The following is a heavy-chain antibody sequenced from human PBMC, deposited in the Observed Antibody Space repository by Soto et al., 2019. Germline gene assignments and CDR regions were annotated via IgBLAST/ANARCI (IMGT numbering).Heavy chain of an antibody. D-gene: IGHD4-17*01. CDR1: GYSFTSYW. J-gene: IGHJ3*02. Sequence: GESLKISCKGSGYSFTSYWIGWVRQMPGKGLEWMGIIYPGDSDTRYSPSFQGQVTISADKSISTAYLQWSSLKASDTATYYCARPRYDYGEIDAFDIWGQGTMVTVSS. V-gene: IGHV5-51*01. CDR2: IYPGDSDT. CDR3: ARPRYDYGEIDAFDI.